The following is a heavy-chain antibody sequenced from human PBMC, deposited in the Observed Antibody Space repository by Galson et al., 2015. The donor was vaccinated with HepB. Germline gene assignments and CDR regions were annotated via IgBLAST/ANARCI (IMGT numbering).Heavy chain of an antibody. J-gene: IGHJ4*02. Sequence: SLRLSCAASGFTFSSYAMHWVRQAPGKGLEWVAVISYDGSNKYYADSVKGRFTISRDNSKNTLYLQMNSLRAEDTAVYYCAKVEITLYDSSGYYNNWGQGTLVTVSS. V-gene: IGHV3-30*04. D-gene: IGHD3-22*01. CDR3: AKVEITLYDSSGYYNN. CDR1: GFTFSSYA. CDR2: ISYDGSNK.